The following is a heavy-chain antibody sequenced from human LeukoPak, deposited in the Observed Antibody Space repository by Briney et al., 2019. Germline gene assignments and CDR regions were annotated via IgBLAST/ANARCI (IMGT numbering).Heavy chain of an antibody. CDR2: IRYDGSNK. CDR3: AKDLSYYGSGSLNY. J-gene: IGHJ4*02. V-gene: IGHV3-30*02. Sequence: AGGSLRLSCAASGFTFSSYGMHWVRQAPGEGLEWVAFIRYDGSNKYYADSVKGRFTISRDNSKNTLYLQMNSLRAEDTAVYYCAKDLSYYGSGSLNYWGQRTLVTVSS. CDR1: GFTFSSYG. D-gene: IGHD3-10*01.